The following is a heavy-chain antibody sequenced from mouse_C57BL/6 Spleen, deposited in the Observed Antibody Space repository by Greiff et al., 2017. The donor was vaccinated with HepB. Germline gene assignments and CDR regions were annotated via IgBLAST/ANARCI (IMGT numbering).Heavy chain of an antibody. CDR3: ARGHYAMDY. V-gene: IGHV5-17*01. J-gene: IGHJ4*01. CDR2: ISSGSSTI. CDR1: GFTFSDYG. Sequence: EVKLEESGGGLVKPGGSLKLSCAASGFTFSDYGMHWVRQAPEKGLEWVAYISSGSSTIYYADTVKGRFTISRDNAKNTLFLQMTRLRSEDTAMYYCARGHYAMDYWGQGTSVTVSS.